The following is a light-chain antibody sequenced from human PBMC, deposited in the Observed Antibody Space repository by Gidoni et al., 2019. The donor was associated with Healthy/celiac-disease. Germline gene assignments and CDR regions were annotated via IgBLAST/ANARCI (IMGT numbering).Light chain of an antibody. CDR1: QSVNSSY. J-gene: IGKJ2*04. Sequence: EIVLTQSPGTLSLSPGERATLSCRASQSVNSSYLAWYQQKPGQAPRLLIYGASSRATGIPDRFSGSGSGTDFTLTISRLEPEDFAVYYCQQYGSSSCSFGQGTKLEIK. CDR2: GAS. CDR3: QQYGSSSCS. V-gene: IGKV3-20*01.